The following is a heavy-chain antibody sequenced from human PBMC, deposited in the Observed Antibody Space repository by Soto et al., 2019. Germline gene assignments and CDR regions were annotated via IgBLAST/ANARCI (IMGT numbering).Heavy chain of an antibody. V-gene: IGHV5-51*01. CDR1: GYSFTSYW. J-gene: IGHJ4*02. CDR2: IYPGDSDT. CDR3: ARSDYGSGSPLDY. D-gene: IGHD3-10*01. Sequence: GESLKISCKGSGYSFTSYWIGWVRQMPGKGLEWMGLIYPGDSDTRYSPSFQGQVTISADKSISTAYLTWSSLKASDTAMYYCARSDYGSGSPLDYWGQGTLVTVSS.